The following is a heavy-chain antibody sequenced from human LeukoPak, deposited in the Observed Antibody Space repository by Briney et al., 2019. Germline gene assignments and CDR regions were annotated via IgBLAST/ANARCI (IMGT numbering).Heavy chain of an antibody. Sequence: SETLSLTCAVSGGSLSSSSYYWAWIRPPPGKGLEWLGSIYHDGSTYSNPSLEGRVTISVDTSKNQFSLKLTSVTAADTAMYHCARRAHVGEPAAWGQGTLVTVSS. D-gene: IGHD2-15*01. CDR1: GGSLSSSSYY. CDR2: IYHDGST. CDR3: ARRAHVGEPAA. V-gene: IGHV4-39*01. J-gene: IGHJ5*02.